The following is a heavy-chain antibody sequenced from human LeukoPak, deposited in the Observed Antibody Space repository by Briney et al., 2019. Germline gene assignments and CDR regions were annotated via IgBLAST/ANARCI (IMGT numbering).Heavy chain of an antibody. CDR2: INPNSGGT. CDR3: ARKGPGFGSGSYYKPYYYMDV. D-gene: IGHD3-10*01. CDR1: GYTFTGYY. J-gene: IGHJ6*03. Sequence: ASVKVSCKASGYTFTGYYMHWVRQAPGQGLEWMGWINPNSGGTNYAQKFQGRVTMTRDTSISTAYMELSRLRSDDTAVYYCARKGPGFGSGSYYKPYYYMDVWGKGTTVTISS. V-gene: IGHV1-2*02.